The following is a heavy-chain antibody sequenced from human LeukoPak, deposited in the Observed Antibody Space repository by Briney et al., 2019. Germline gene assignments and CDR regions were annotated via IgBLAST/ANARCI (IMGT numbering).Heavy chain of an antibody. CDR1: GGTFSSYA. J-gene: IGHJ4*02. Sequence: SVKVSCKASGGTFSSYAISWVRQAPGQGLEWMGGIIPIFGTANYAQKFQGRATITADESTSTAYMELSSLRSEDTAVYYCAGDDYGGNTHFDYWGQGTLVTVSS. V-gene: IGHV1-69*01. D-gene: IGHD4-23*01. CDR3: AGDDYGGNTHFDY. CDR2: IIPIFGTA.